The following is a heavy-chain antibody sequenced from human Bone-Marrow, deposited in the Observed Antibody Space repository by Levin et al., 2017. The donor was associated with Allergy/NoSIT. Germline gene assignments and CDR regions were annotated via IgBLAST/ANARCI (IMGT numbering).Heavy chain of an antibody. CDR3: AKVRGGYSYGLPPDY. Sequence: GESLKISCAASGFTFSSYGMHWVRQAPGKGLEWVAVISYDGSNKYYADSVKGRFTISRDNSKNTLYLQMNSLRAEDTAVYYCAKVRGGYSYGLPPDYWGQGTLVTVSS. J-gene: IGHJ4*02. CDR1: GFTFSSYG. CDR2: ISYDGSNK. D-gene: IGHD5-18*01. V-gene: IGHV3-30*18.